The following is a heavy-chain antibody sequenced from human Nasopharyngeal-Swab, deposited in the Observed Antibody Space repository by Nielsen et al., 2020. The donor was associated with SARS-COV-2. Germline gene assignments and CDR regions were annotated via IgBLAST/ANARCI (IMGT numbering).Heavy chain of an antibody. CDR1: GASFSVYY. CDR2: IYFSGST. V-gene: IGHV4-34*01. CDR3: ARFGGSSWYPQGYFQH. J-gene: IGHJ1*01. D-gene: IGHD6-13*01. Sequence: SETLSLTCAVYGASFSVYYWAWIRQPPGKGLEWIGNIYFSGSTYYNPSLNSRVTISVDTSKNQFSLNLNSVTAADTAVYYCARFGGSSWYPQGYFQHWGQGTLVTVSS.